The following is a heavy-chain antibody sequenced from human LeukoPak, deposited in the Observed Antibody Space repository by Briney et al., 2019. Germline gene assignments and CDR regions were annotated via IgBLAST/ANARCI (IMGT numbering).Heavy chain of an antibody. CDR2: LTVGGDST. V-gene: IGHV3-23*01. CDR3: ARASCRSTSCYVDY. D-gene: IGHD2-2*01. J-gene: IGHJ4*02. CDR1: GFTFGNYA. Sequence: PGGPVTLSCGGCGFTFGNYARKGPPEATGKGVEGVLGLTVGGDSTFYADSVTGRFTTSRDNSKNTLYLRMNSLRAEDTALYYCARASCRSTSCYVDYWGQGTLVTVSS.